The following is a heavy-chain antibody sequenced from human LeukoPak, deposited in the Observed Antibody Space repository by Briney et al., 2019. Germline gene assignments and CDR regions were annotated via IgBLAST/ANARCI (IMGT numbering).Heavy chain of an antibody. D-gene: IGHD3-22*01. CDR2: INPNSGGT. CDR1: GYTFTDYY. J-gene: IGHJ6*03. V-gene: IGHV1-2*02. CDR3: ARDHHDSSGYYGYYYYYYMDV. Sequence: GASVKVSCKASGYTFTDYYMHWVRQAPGQGLEWMGWINPNSGGTNYAQKFQGRVTMTRDTSISTAYMELSRLRSDDTAVYYCARDHHDSSGYYGYYYYYYMDVWGKGTTVTISS.